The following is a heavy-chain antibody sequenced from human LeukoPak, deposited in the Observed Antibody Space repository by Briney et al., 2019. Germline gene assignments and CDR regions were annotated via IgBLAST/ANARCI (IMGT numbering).Heavy chain of an antibody. CDR2: ISGSGGST. V-gene: IGHV3-23*01. Sequence: GESLKISCAASGFTFSSYAMSWVRQAPGKGLEWVSAISGSGGSTYYADSVKGRFTISRDNSKNTLYLQMNSLRAEDTAVYYCAKDWWYSSGWPFDYWGQGTLVTVSS. J-gene: IGHJ4*02. CDR1: GFTFSSYA. D-gene: IGHD6-19*01. CDR3: AKDWWYSSGWPFDY.